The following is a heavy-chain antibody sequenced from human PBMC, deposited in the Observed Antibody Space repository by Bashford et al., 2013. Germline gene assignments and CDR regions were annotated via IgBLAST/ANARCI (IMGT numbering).Heavy chain of an antibody. CDR3: ARGEGIGVVPAAISVTAYYYYGMDV. Sequence: SVKVSCKASGGTFSSYAISWVRQAPGQGLEWMGGIIPIFGTANYAQKFQGRVTITADKSTSTAYMELSSLRSEDTAVYYCARGEGIGVVPAAISVTAYYYYGMDVWGQGTTVTVS. CDR2: IIPIFGTA. CDR1: GGTFSSYA. D-gene: IGHD2-2*02. V-gene: IGHV1-69*06. J-gene: IGHJ6*02.